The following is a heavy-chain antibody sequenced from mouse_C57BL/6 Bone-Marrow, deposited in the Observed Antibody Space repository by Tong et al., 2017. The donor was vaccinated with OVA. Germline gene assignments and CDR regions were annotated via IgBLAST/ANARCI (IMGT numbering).Heavy chain of an antibody. Sequence: VQLQESGPGLVKPSQSLFLACSITGFPITSGYYWIWIRQSPGKPLEWMGYITHSGETFYNPSLQSPISITRETSKNQFFLQLNSVTTEDTAMYYCAGDPPIAYWGQGTLVTVSA. V-gene: IGHV12-3*02. CDR3: AGDPPIAY. CDR1: GFPITSGYY. CDR2: ITHSGET. J-gene: IGHJ3*01.